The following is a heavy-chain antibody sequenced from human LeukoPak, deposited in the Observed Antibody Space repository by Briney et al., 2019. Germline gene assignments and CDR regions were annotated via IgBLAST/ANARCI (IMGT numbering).Heavy chain of an antibody. CDR1: GGSISSYY. V-gene: IGHV4-4*07. Sequence: SETLSLTCTVSGGSISSYYWRWIRQPAGKGLEWIGRISTSGSTNYNPSLKSRVTMSVDTSKNQLSLKLSSVTAADTAVYYCAGPLPYYYDSSGYYYDSYYYYGMDVWGQGTTVTVSS. D-gene: IGHD3-22*01. J-gene: IGHJ6*02. CDR2: ISTSGST. CDR3: AGPLPYYYDSSGYYYDSYYYYGMDV.